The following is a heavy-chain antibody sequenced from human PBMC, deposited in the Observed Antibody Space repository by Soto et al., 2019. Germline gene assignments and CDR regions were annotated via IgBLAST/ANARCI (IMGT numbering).Heavy chain of an antibody. CDR3: ARRVGLADAFDI. CDR2: IYWDDDK. D-gene: IGHD1-26*01. CDR1: GFSLKTSGVG. Sequence: SGPTLVKPTQTLTLTCTFSGFSLKTSGVGVGWIRQPPGKALEWLALIYWDDDKRYSPSLKSRLTITKDTSKNQVVLTMTNMDPVDTATYYCARRVGLADAFDIWGQGTMVTVSS. J-gene: IGHJ3*02. V-gene: IGHV2-5*02.